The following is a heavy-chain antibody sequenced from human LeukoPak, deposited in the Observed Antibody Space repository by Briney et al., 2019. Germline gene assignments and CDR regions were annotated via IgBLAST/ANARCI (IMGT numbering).Heavy chain of an antibody. CDR3: ARPPTYYYDSSGYYYFDY. J-gene: IGHJ4*02. CDR2: ISSSSSTI. V-gene: IGHV3-48*02. D-gene: IGHD3-22*01. CDR1: GFTFSSYS. Sequence: GGSLRLSCAASGFTFSSYSMNWVRQAPGKGLEWVSYISSSSSTIYYADSVKGRFTISRDNAKNSLYLQMNSLRDEDTAVYYCARPPTYYYDSSGYYYFDYWGQGTLVTVSS.